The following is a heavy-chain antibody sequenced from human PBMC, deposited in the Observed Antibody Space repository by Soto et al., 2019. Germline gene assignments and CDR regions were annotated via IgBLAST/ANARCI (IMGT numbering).Heavy chain of an antibody. CDR3: ETTPGERGYYYYYGMDV. Sequence: ASVKVSCKVSGYTLTELSMHWVRQAPGKGLEWMGGFNPEDGETIYAQKFQGRVTMTEDTSTDTAYMELSNLKSEDTAVYYCETTPGERGYYYYYGMDVWGQGTTVTVSS. D-gene: IGHD1-1*01. CDR2: FNPEDGET. CDR1: GYTLTELS. V-gene: IGHV1-24*01. J-gene: IGHJ6*02.